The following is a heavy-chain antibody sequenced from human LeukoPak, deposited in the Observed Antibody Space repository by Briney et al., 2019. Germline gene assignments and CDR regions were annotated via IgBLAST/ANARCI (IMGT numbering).Heavy chain of an antibody. J-gene: IGHJ4*02. CDR2: ISGNSGYI. D-gene: IGHD6-19*01. CDR3: AKAVAGGGGFDY. V-gene: IGHV3-21*01. Sequence: GGSLRLSCAASGFTFSSYAMSWVRQAPGKGLEWVSSISGNSGYIYYADSLKGRFTISRDNAKNSLYLQMNSLRAEDTAVYYCAKAVAGGGGFDYWGQGTLVTVSS. CDR1: GFTFSSYA.